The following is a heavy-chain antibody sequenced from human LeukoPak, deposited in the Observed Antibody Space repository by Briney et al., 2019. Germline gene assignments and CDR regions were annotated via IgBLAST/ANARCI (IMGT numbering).Heavy chain of an antibody. J-gene: IGHJ4*02. D-gene: IGHD2-2*01. CDR3: ARAGNCSSTSCSLDY. CDR2: INNSGST. CDR1: GGSFSGYY. V-gene: IGHV4-34*01. Sequence: SETLSLTCAVYGGSFSGYYWSWIRQPPGKGLEWIGEINNSGSTNYNPSLKSRVTISVDTSKNQFSLKLSSVTAADTAVYYCARAGNCSSTSCSLDYWGQGTLVTVSS.